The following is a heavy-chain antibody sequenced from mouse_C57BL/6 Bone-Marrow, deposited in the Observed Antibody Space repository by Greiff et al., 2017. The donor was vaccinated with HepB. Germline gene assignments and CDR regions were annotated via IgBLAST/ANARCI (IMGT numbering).Heavy chain of an antibody. CDR2: IYPGSGST. J-gene: IGHJ2*01. D-gene: IGHD1-1*01. CDR1: GYTFTSYW. CDR3: AKGYYGSSYVDY. V-gene: IGHV1-55*01. Sequence: VQLQQPGAELVKPGASVKMSCKASGYTFTSYWITWVKQRPGQGLEWIGDIYPGSGSTNYNEKFKSKATLTVDTSSSTAYMQLSSLTSEDSAVYYCAKGYYGSSYVDYWGQGTTLTVSS.